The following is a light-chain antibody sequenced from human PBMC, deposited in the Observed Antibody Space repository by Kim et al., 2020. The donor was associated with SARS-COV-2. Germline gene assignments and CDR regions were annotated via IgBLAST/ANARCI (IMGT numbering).Light chain of an antibody. J-gene: IGLJ2*01. Sequence: SYELTQPPSVSEAPGKTARITCGGNNIGTKSVHWYRQKPGQAPSLVIYFDTDRPSGIPERFSGSNSGDTATLTISGVEAGDEADYYCQVWDSRNDRGVFGGGTQLTV. V-gene: IGLV3-21*04. CDR3: QVWDSRNDRGV. CDR2: FDT. CDR1: NIGTKS.